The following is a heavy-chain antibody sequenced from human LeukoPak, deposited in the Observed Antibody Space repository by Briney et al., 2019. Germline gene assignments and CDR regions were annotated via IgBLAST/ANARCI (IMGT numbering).Heavy chain of an antibody. D-gene: IGHD3-10*01. J-gene: IGHJ4*02. V-gene: IGHV3-30*04. CDR1: GFTFSSYA. Sequence: GGSLRLSCGASGFTFSSYAIHWVRQAPGKGLEWVAVISYDGSDKYYADSVKGRFTVSRDNSKKTLYLQMNSLRTEDTAVYYCARDPWFGEPNSPLYFDYWGQGTLVTVSS. CDR2: ISYDGSDK. CDR3: ARDPWFGEPNSPLYFDY.